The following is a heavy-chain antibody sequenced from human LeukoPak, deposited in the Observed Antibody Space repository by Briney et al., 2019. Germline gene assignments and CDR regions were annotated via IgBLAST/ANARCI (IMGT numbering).Heavy chain of an antibody. V-gene: IGHV1-18*01. D-gene: IGHD1-26*01. CDR2: ISIYNGNT. CDR1: DYTFTRHG. J-gene: IGHJ6*03. CDR3: ARVDLVGATYYYYMDV. Sequence: ASVKVSCKASDYTFTRHGISWVRQAPGQGPEWMGWISIYNGNTNYAQKFQGRVTMTRDTSISTAYMELSRLRSDDTAVYYCARVDLVGATYYYYMDVWGKGTTVTVSS.